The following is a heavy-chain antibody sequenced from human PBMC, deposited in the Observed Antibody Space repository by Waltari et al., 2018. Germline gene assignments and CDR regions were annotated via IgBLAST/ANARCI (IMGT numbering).Heavy chain of an antibody. CDR3: AKGRPRKLLPAVDI. V-gene: IGHV3-9*01. CDR2: IRWNSGSI. Sequence: EVQLVESGGGLVQPGRSLRHSCAASGFTFDDYAMHWVRQPPGRGLEWGLGIRWNSGSIGYADAVKGRFTISRDNAKNSLYLQMNSLRAEDTALYYCAKGRPRKLLPAVDIWGQGTMVTVSS. CDR1: GFTFDDYA. J-gene: IGHJ3*02. D-gene: IGHD2-15*01.